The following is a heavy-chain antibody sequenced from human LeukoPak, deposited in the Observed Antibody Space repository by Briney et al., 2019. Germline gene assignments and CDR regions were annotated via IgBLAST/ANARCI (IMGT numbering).Heavy chain of an antibody. D-gene: IGHD1-26*01. CDR2: IKQDGGVI. J-gene: IGHJ4*02. CDR3: ARERELRNFDY. Sequence: PGGSLRLSCAASGFSFSTYWMSWVRQAPGKGLEWVGNIKQDGGVIYYVDSVKGRFTISRDNSKNTLYLQMNSLRAEDTAVYYCARERELRNFDYWGQGTLVTVSS. CDR1: GFSFSTYW. V-gene: IGHV3-7*01.